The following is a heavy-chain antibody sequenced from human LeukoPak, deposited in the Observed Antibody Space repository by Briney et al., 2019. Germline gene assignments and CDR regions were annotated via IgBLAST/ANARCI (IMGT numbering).Heavy chain of an antibody. Sequence: GASVNVSCKASGGTFSSYAISWVRQAPGQGLEWMGGIIPIFGTANYAQKFQGRVTITADESTSTAYMELSSLRSEDTAVYYCAREDDCSGGSCYQYYGMDVWGQGTTVTVSS. V-gene: IGHV1-69*13. D-gene: IGHD2-15*01. CDR2: IIPIFGTA. CDR1: GGTFSSYA. CDR3: AREDDCSGGSCYQYYGMDV. J-gene: IGHJ6*02.